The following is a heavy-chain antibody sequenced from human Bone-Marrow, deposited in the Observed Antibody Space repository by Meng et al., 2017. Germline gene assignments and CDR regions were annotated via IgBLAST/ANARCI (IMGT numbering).Heavy chain of an antibody. CDR1: GGTFSSYA. J-gene: IGHJ4*02. D-gene: IGHD2-15*01. V-gene: IGHV1-69*06. CDR3: ARGSLCSGGSCSDY. Sequence: SVKVSCKASGGTFSSYAISWVRQAPGQGLEWMGGIIPIFGKANYAQKFQGRVTITADKSTSTAYMELSSLRSEDTAVYYCARGSLCSGGSCSDYWGQGTLVTVSS. CDR2: IIPIFGKA.